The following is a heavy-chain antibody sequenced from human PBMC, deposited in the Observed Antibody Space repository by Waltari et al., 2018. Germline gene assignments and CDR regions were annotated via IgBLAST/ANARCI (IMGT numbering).Heavy chain of an antibody. D-gene: IGHD1-26*01. CDR2: IFYIGSI. Sequence: HLQESGPGLVKPSETLSLPCTASAVSISGQYWSWIRQSPGKGLEWVGYIFYIGSINYNPSLKSRVTISVDTSKSQFSLRLTSVTAADTAVYYCARGERNGLDYWGQGTLVTVSS. J-gene: IGHJ4*02. V-gene: IGHV4-59*11. CDR1: AVSISGQY. CDR3: ARGERNGLDY.